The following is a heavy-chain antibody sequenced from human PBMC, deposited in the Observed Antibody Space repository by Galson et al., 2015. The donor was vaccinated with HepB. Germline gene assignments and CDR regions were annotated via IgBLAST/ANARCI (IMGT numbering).Heavy chain of an antibody. CDR2: ISAYNGNT. CDR3: ARVLLWFGELFPWSRKPLEYYFDY. V-gene: IGHV1-18*01. J-gene: IGHJ4*02. Sequence: CKASGYTFTSYGISWVRQAPGQGLEWMGWISAYNGNTNYAQKLQGRVTMTTDTSTSTAYMELRSLRSDDTAVYYCARVLLWFGELFPWSRKPLEYYFDYWGQGTLVTVSS. CDR1: GYTFTSYG. D-gene: IGHD3-10*01.